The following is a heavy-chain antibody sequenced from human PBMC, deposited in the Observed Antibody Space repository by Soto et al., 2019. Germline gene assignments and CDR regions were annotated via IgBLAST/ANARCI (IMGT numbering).Heavy chain of an antibody. D-gene: IGHD4-17*01. Sequence: QVQLVQSGAEEKKPGASVKVSCKASGYTFTSYAMHWVRQAPGQRLEWMGWINAGNGNTKYSQKFQGRVTITRDTSASTAYMELSSLRSEDTAVYYCARCRTQGDYMFWGPFHPWGQRTLVTVSS. V-gene: IGHV1-3*05. J-gene: IGHJ5*02. CDR2: INAGNGNT. CDR3: ARCRTQGDYMFWGPFHP. CDR1: GYTFTSYA.